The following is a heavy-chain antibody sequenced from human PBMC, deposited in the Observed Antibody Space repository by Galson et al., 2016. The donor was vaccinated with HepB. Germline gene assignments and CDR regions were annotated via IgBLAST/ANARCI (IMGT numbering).Heavy chain of an antibody. CDR2: IDGPTPNT. Sequence: SLRLSCAAPGFTFSNYAMSWVRRAPGKGLEWVSHIDGPTPNTHYADSVRGRFSIYRDNSRDTLYLQMDSLTAEDSAIYYCTTWLSHHFDYWGQGTRVTVSS. CDR1: GFTFSNYA. CDR3: TTWLSHHFDY. J-gene: IGHJ4*02. D-gene: IGHD6-19*01. V-gene: IGHV3-23*01.